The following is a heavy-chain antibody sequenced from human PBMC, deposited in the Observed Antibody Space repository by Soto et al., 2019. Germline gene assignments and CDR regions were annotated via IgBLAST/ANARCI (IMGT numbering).Heavy chain of an antibody. CDR2: IIPILGIA. CDR1: GYTFTGYY. CDR3: ARQSSGWYNWFDP. Sequence: GASVKVSCKASGYTFTGYYMHWVRQAPGQGLEWMGRIIPILGIANYAQKFQGRVTITADKSTSTAYMELSSLRSEDTAVYYCARQSSGWYNWFDPWGQGTLVTVSS. J-gene: IGHJ5*02. D-gene: IGHD6-19*01. V-gene: IGHV1-69*02.